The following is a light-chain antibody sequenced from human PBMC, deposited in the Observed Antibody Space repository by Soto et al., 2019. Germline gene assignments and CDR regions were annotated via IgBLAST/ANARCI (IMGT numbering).Light chain of an antibody. V-gene: IGKV3-15*01. CDR2: GAS. J-gene: IGKJ1*01. CDR1: QSVSST. CDR3: QQYNSWPVT. Sequence: EIVMTQSPATLSVSPVERVTLSCRASQSVSSTLAWYQQKPGQAPRLLIYGASTRATDIPARFTGSGSGTEFTLTIGSLQSEDFAVYYCQQYNSWPVTFGQGTKVDI.